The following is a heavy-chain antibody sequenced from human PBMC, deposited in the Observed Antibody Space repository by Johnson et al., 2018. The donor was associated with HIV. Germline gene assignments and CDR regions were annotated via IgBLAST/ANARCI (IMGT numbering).Heavy chain of an antibody. D-gene: IGHD6-6*01. CDR1: GFTFSSYG. CDR2: ISSDGSNK. CDR3: AKGPNGQLDDAFHI. V-gene: IGHV3-30*18. J-gene: IGHJ3*02. Sequence: VESGGGVDQPGSSLRLSCAASGFTFSSYGMHWVRQAPGKGLEWVAFISSDGSNKYFAVSVTGRFSISRDNSKNTLYLQMNSLTAEDTAVYYCAKGPNGQLDDAFHIWGQGTMVTVSS.